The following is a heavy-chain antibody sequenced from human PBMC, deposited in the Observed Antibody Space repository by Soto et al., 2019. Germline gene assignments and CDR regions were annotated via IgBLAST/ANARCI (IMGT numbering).Heavy chain of an antibody. Sequence: PSETLSLTCTVSGGSISSSSYYWGWIRQPPGKGLEWIGSIYYSGSTYYNPSLKSRVTISVDTSRNQFSLKLSSVTAADTAVYYCARLVARPFINYYDSSGQISDYWGQGTLVTVSS. J-gene: IGHJ4*02. D-gene: IGHD3-22*01. CDR1: GGSISSSSYY. V-gene: IGHV4-39*01. CDR3: ARLVARPFINYYDSSGQISDY. CDR2: IYYSGST.